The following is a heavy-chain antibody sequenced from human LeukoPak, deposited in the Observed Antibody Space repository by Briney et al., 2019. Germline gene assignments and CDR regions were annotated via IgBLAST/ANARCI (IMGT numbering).Heavy chain of an antibody. Sequence: GRSLRLSCAASGFTFSSYAMHWVRQAPGKGLEWVAVISYDGSNKYYADSVKGRFTISRDNSKNTLYLQMNSLRAEDTAVYYCARDRWELRGGAFDYWGQGTLVTVSS. J-gene: IGHJ4*02. CDR3: ARDRWELRGGAFDY. CDR1: GFTFSSYA. D-gene: IGHD2-15*01. V-gene: IGHV3-30-3*01. CDR2: ISYDGSNK.